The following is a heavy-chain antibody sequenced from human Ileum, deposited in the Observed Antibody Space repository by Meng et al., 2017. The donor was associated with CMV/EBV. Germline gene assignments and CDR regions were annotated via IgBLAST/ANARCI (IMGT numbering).Heavy chain of an antibody. D-gene: IGHD3-3*01. CDR2: IYVSVST. Sequence: QVPLQGRGLGLVKPWETLALTWRVSGGSMSGYYWGGIRQPGGKGLEGIGRIYVSVSTDYNPSLKSRATMSVDTSKKQFSLRLTSVTAADTAVYFCAREVDVDGAVPQKGGYYYDYWGQGILVTVSS. CDR3: AREVDVDGAVPQKGGYYYDY. CDR1: GGSMSGYY. V-gene: IGHV4-4*07. J-gene: IGHJ4*02.